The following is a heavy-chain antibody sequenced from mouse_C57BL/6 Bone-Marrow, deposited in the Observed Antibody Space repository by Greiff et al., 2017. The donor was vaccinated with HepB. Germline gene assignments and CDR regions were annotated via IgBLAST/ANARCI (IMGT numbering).Heavy chain of an antibody. J-gene: IGHJ3*01. CDR2: ISDGGSYT. Sequence: EVQLVESGGGLVKPGGSLKLSCAASGFTFSSYAMSWVRQTPEKRLEWVATISDGGSYTYYPDNVKGRFTISRDNAKNNLYLQMSHLKSEDTAMYYCARDCGYYVGFAYWGQGTLVTVSA. V-gene: IGHV5-4*01. CDR3: ARDCGYYVGFAY. CDR1: GFTFSSYA. D-gene: IGHD2-3*01.